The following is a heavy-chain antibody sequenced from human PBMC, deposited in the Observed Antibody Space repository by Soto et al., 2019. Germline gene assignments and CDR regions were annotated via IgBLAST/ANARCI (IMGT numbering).Heavy chain of an antibody. Sequence: ASVKASCKASGDNIANYGISWVRQAPGQGLEWMGWISAYNTNTNYAQKLQGRVTMTTDTSTTTAYMELRRLKSDDTAVYYCARDMFWFDPWGQGTLVTVSS. CDR3: ARDMFWFDP. V-gene: IGHV1-18*01. D-gene: IGHD3-10*02. CDR2: ISAYNTNT. J-gene: IGHJ5*02. CDR1: GDNIANYG.